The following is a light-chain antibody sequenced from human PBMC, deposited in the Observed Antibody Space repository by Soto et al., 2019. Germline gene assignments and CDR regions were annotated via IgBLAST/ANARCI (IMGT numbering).Light chain of an antibody. Sequence: QSVLTQPRSVSGSPGQSVTISCTGTSSDVGGYNYVSWYQQHPGKAPKFMIYDVTKRPSGVSHRFSGSKSGNTASLTISGLQAEDEADYYCSSYRTGGPFVFGTGTKVTVL. CDR2: DVT. CDR1: SSDVGGYNY. J-gene: IGLJ1*01. V-gene: IGLV2-11*01. CDR3: SSYRTGGPFV.